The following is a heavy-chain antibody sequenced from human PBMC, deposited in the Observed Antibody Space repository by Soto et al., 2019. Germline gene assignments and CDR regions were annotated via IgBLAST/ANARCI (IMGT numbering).Heavy chain of an antibody. J-gene: IGHJ6*02. CDR1: GDSISSYY. V-gene: IGHV4-59*12. CDR3: ASEVRGVLDV. D-gene: IGHD3-10*01. Sequence: PSETLSLTCTVSGDSISSYYWSWIRQPPGKGLEWIGYIYYSGSTDYNPSLKTRVTISVDTSKNQFSLKLNSVTAADTAVYFCASEVRGVLDVWGHGTTVTVSS. CDR2: IYYSGST.